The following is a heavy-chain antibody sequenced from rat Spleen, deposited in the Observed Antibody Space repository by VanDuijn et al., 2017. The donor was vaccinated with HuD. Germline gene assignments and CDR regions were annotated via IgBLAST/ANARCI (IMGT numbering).Heavy chain of an antibody. J-gene: IGHJ3*01. CDR3: TRHDYSGVITNWFAY. CDR2: ISYGDSSGHSST. CDR1: GFTFSNYG. D-gene: IGHD4-4*01. Sequence: EVQLVESDGGLVQPGRSLKLSCAASGFTFSNYGMAWVRQAPTKGLEWVATISYGDSSGHSSTYYRDSVRGRFSISSDNAKTTLYLQMDSLRSEDAATYYCTRHDYSGVITNWFAYWGQGTLVTVSS. V-gene: IGHV5-29*01.